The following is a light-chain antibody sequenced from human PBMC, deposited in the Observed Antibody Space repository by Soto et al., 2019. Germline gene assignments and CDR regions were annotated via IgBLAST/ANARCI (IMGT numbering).Light chain of an antibody. CDR1: SSNIGAGYD. J-gene: IGLJ1*01. Sequence: QSVLTQPPSVSGAPGQRVTISCTGSSSNIGAGYDVHWYQQLPGTAPKLLIYGNSNRPSAVPDRFSGSKSGTSASLAITGLQAEDEADYYCQSYDSSLRGVFGTGTKVTVL. CDR2: GNS. CDR3: QSYDSSLRGV. V-gene: IGLV1-40*01.